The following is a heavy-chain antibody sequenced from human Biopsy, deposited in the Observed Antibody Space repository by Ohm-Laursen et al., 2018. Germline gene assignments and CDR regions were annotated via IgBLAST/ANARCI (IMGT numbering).Heavy chain of an antibody. CDR3: ARAVAGTGGVFDS. CDR2: INAKTGDT. J-gene: IGHJ4*02. D-gene: IGHD6-19*01. Sequence: GASVKVSCNASGYTFTGYHVHWVRQAPGQGLEWMGWINAKTGDTNYAQKFQGRVTMTRDTSISTAYVDPSSLRSEDTAIYFCARAVAGTGGVFDSWGQGTLVTVSS. CDR1: GYTFTGYH. V-gene: IGHV1-2*02.